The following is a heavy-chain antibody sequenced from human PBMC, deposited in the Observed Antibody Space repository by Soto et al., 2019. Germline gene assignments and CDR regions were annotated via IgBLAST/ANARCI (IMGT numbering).Heavy chain of an antibody. D-gene: IGHD3-3*01. CDR1: GGYSSSDC. CDR3: ATYRKFFQF. Sequence: PSEPLPHTWTVSGGYSSSDCGGWIRQPPGKGLEWIAYIYYSGSTSYNPSLKSRVTISLDTSRNQFSLNLTSVTAADTAVYYCATYRKFFQFWGQGTKVTGSS. V-gene: IGHV4-59*12. CDR2: IYYSGST. J-gene: IGHJ3*01.